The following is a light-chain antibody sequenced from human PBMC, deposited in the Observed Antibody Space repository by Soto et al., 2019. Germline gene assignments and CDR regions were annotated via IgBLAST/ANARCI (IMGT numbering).Light chain of an antibody. V-gene: IGKV1-5*01. CDR1: QNIRSR. Sequence: DIQMTQSPSTLSASVGDRVTITCRASQNIRSRLAWFQQKPGKAPKLLIYDASSLESGVPQRFSGSGSGTEFTLTISSLQTDDFSTYYCQQHHSYWTFGQGTKVDIK. CDR2: DAS. CDR3: QQHHSYWT. J-gene: IGKJ1*01.